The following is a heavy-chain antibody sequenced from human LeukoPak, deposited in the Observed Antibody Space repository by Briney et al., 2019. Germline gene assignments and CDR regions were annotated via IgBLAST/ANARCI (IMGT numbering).Heavy chain of an antibody. V-gene: IGHV3-23*01. CDR3: TRDHCRGDNCPSFDY. Sequence: PGGSLRLSCTASGFSFSSYAMSWVRQAPGKGLEWVSGNSASGDNTNYADSVKGRFTISRDNSKNTLYLQIKSLRAEDTAVYYCTRDHCRGDNCPSFDYWGQGTLVTVSS. J-gene: IGHJ4*02. D-gene: IGHD2-15*01. CDR1: GFSFSSYA. CDR2: NSASGDNT.